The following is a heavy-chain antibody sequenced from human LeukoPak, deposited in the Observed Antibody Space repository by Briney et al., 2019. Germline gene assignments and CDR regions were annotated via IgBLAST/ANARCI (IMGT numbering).Heavy chain of an antibody. V-gene: IGHV4-31*03. CDR1: GGSISSGGYY. J-gene: IGHJ5*02. CDR2: IYYSGST. D-gene: IGHD2-21*02. Sequence: SETLSLTCTVSGGSISSGGYYWRWIRQHPGRGLEWIGYIYYSGSTYYNPSLKSRVTISVGTSKSQFSLKLSSVTAADTAVYYCARAPSDSWFDPWGQGTLVTVSS. CDR3: ARAPSDSWFDP.